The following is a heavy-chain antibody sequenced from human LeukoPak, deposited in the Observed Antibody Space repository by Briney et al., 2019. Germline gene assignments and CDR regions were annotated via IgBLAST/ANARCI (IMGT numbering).Heavy chain of an antibody. CDR2: IWYDGSNK. D-gene: IGHD3-22*01. CDR1: GFTFSSYG. Sequence: GGSLRLSCAASGFTFSSYGMHWVRQAPGKGLEWVAVIWYDGSNKYYADSVKGRFTISRDNSKNTPYLQMNSLRAEDTAVYYCARGYYYDSSGSPFDYWGQGTLVTVSS. V-gene: IGHV3-33*01. CDR3: ARGYYYDSSGSPFDY. J-gene: IGHJ4*02.